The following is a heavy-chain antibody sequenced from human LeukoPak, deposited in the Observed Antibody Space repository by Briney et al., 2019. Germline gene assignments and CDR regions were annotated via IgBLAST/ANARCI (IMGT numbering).Heavy chain of an antibody. CDR3: ARQGKITTGRNYFDY. J-gene: IGHJ4*02. V-gene: IGHV5-51*01. D-gene: IGHD1-1*01. CDR2: IYPGDSDT. Sequence: GESLKISCKGSGYSFTSYWIGWVRQMPGKSLEWTGIIYPGDSDTRYSPSFQGQVTISADKSINTAYLQWSSLKASDTAMYYCARQGKITTGRNYFDYWGQGTLVTVSS. CDR1: GYSFTSYW.